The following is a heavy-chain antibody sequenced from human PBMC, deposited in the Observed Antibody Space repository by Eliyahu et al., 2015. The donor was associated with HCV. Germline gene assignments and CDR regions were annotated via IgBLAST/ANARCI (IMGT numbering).Heavy chain of an antibody. V-gene: IGHV4-4*07. D-gene: IGHD4-23*01. J-gene: IGHJ3*01. Sequence: QVRLQESGPGLVKPSVXPSLXCTVFGGSPSTYYWXWXRQPAGKGLEWIGRIFTSGXTTYNPSXKSRVTMSLDTSKNQFXLKLSSVTAADTALYYCAREESGNYYGSAFYLWGQGTVVIVSS. CDR2: IFTSGXT. CDR3: AREESGNYYGSAFYL. CDR1: GGSPSTYY.